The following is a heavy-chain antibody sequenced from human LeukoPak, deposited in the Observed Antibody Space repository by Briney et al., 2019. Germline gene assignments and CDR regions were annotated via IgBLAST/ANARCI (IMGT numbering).Heavy chain of an antibody. Sequence: PGRSLRLSCAVSGFTFSRYAMYWVRQAPGKGLEWVAVISYDGSNKYHADSVKGRFTISRDNSKNTLYLQMNSLRAEDTAVYYCARGLYDSSGYYHPLPYWGQGTLVTVSS. CDR3: ARGLYDSSGYYHPLPY. CDR1: GFTFSRYA. CDR2: ISYDGSNK. V-gene: IGHV3-30-3*01. D-gene: IGHD3-22*01. J-gene: IGHJ4*02.